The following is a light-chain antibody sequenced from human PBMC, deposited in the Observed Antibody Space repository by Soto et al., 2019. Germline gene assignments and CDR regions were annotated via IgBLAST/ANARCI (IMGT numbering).Light chain of an antibody. CDR1: QVITSY. CDR2: AAS. CDR3: QRYNSAPPT. V-gene: IGKV1-27*01. Sequence: DIQMTQSPYSLSASVGDRVTITGRASQVITSYLAWYKQKPGKVPKLLIYAASTLQSGVPSRFSGSGSGTYFPLTISSLPAEDAGSYYCQRYNSAPPTFGQGNKLDIK. J-gene: IGKJ2*01.